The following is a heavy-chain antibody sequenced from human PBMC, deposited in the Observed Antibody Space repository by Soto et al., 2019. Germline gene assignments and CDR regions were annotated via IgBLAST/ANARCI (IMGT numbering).Heavy chain of an antibody. CDR2: VTAFNGDT. CDR3: ARDGRVSFYYYGMDV. V-gene: IGHV1-18*01. Sequence: QVLLVQSGAEVKRPGASVKVSCKASGYTFSNYGITWVRQAPGHGLEWLGWVTAFNGDTNYAQNVQGRVTLTTDTSTETAYMEWRSLRPDDTAVYYCARDGRVSFYYYGMDVWGQGTTVIVSS. J-gene: IGHJ6*02. CDR1: GYTFSNYG.